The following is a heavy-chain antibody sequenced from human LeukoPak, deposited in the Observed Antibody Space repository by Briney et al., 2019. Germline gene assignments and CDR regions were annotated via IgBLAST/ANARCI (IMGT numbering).Heavy chain of an antibody. CDR3: AKTFDYFYYYYGMDV. Sequence: GGSLRLSCAASGFTFSSYAMSWVRQAPGKGLEWVSAISGSGGSTYYADSVKGRLTISRDNSKNTLYLQMNSLRAEDTAVYYCAKTFDYFYYYYGMDVWGQGTTVTVSS. V-gene: IGHV3-23*01. CDR2: ISGSGGST. J-gene: IGHJ6*02. D-gene: IGHD3-16*01. CDR1: GFTFSSYA.